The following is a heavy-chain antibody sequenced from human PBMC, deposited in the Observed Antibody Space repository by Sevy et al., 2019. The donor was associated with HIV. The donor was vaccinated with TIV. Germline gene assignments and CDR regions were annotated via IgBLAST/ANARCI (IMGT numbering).Heavy chain of an antibody. CDR1: GFDFSNAW. CDR3: ARGKSGYGYALNY. Sequence: GGSLRLSCAASGFDFSNAWMTWVRQAPGKGLEGVSVIYSDGTTYHADSVKDRFTISRDNSKNTLYLQMNSLRAEDTAVYYCARGKSGYGYALNYWGQGTLVTVSS. J-gene: IGHJ4*02. V-gene: IGHV3-66*01. D-gene: IGHD5-18*01. CDR2: IYSDGTT.